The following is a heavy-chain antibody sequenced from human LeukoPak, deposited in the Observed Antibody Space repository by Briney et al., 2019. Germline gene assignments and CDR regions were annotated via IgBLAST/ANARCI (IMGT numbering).Heavy chain of an antibody. Sequence: GESLKISCKGSGYSFTSYWVAWVRQMPGKGLEWMGIIYAGDSDTRYSPSSQDQVTISADKSSNTAYMQWSSLKASDTAMYYCALRNSGVYYAALDIWGPGTMVTVSS. CDR3: ALRNSGVYYAALDI. CDR2: IYAGDSDT. V-gene: IGHV5-51*01. D-gene: IGHD1-26*01. J-gene: IGHJ3*02. CDR1: GYSFTSYW.